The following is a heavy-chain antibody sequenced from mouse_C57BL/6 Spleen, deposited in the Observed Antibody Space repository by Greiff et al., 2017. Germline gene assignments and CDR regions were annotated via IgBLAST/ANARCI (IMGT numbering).Heavy chain of an antibody. D-gene: IGHD1-1*01. V-gene: IGHV5-4*03. CDR2: ISDGGSYT. CDR1: GFTFSSYA. J-gene: IGHJ4*01. CDR3: ARYYGSFYYAMDY. Sequence: EVMLVESGGGLVKPGGSLKLSCAASGFTFSSYAMSWVRQTPEKRLEWVATISDGGSYTYYPDNVKGRFTISRDNAKNNLYLQMSHLKSEDTAMYYCARYYGSFYYAMDYWGQGTSVTVSS.